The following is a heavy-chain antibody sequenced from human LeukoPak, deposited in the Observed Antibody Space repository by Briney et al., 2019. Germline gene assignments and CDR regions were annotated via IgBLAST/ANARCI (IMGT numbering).Heavy chain of an antibody. CDR2: ISGSGGST. D-gene: IGHD3-10*01. CDR1: GFTFSSYA. V-gene: IGHV3-23*01. CDR3: AKDPGFGGLYFDY. Sequence: PGGSLRLSCAASGFTFSSYAMSWVRQAPGKGLEWVSAISGSGGSTYYADSVKGRFTISRDNSKNTLYLQMKSLGAEDRAVYYCAKDPGFGGLYFDYWGQGTLVTVSS. J-gene: IGHJ4*02.